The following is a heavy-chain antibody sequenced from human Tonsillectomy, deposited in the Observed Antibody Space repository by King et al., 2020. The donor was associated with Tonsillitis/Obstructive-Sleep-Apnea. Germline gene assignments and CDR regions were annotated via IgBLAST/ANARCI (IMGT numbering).Heavy chain of an antibody. D-gene: IGHD2-15*01. CDR3: AVARGLKGGFDP. Sequence: VQLVESGGGVVQPGRSLRLSCAASGFTFSSYGMDWVRQAPGKGLEWVAVIWYDGRNKYYADSVKGRFTISRDNSENTLYLQMNSLRAEVTAVYYWAVARGLKGGFDPWGQVTLVTVSS. CDR2: IWYDGRNK. V-gene: IGHV3-33*01. CDR1: GFTFSSYG. J-gene: IGHJ5*02.